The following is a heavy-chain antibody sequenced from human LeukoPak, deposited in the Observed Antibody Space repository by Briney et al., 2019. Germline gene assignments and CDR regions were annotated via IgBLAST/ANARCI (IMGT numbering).Heavy chain of an antibody. CDR1: GGSISGSSYY. J-gene: IGHJ4*02. CDR3: ASHYDILTYYFDY. Sequence: PSETLSLTCTVSGGSISGSSYYWGWIRQPPGKGLEWIGSIYYSGSTYYNPSLKSRVTISVDTSKNQFSLKLSSVTAADTAVYYCASHYDILTYYFDYXGQGXLVTVS. D-gene: IGHD3-9*01. CDR2: IYYSGST. V-gene: IGHV4-39*01.